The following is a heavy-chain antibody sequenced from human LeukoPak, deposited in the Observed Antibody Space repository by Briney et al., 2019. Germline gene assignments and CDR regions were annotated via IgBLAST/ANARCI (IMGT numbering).Heavy chain of an antibody. CDR1: GYSFTGYF. J-gene: IGHJ4*02. Sequence: ASVKVSCKASGYSFTGYFIHWVRQAPGQGHEWMGCIDPNSGDTKYAQKFQGRVSMPRDTSTRTAYMELSRLRSDDTAVYFCARSGSTGYSLDYWGQGTPGTVSS. CDR2: IDPNSGDT. CDR3: ARSGSTGYSLDY. V-gene: IGHV1-2*02. D-gene: IGHD3-22*01.